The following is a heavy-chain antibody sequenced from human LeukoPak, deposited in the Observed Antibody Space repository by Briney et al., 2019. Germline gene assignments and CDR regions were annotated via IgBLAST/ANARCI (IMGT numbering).Heavy chain of an antibody. CDR3: ARFVDFGGFDY. CDR1: GFTFDDYG. V-gene: IGHV3-20*04. Sequence: GGSLRLSCAASGFTFDDYGMTWVRHAPGKGLEWVSSINWNGDSTHYADSVRGRFTISRDSAKNSLYLQMNSLRAEDTAFYYCARFVDFGGFDYWGQETLVTVSS. J-gene: IGHJ4*02. D-gene: IGHD4-23*01. CDR2: INWNGDST.